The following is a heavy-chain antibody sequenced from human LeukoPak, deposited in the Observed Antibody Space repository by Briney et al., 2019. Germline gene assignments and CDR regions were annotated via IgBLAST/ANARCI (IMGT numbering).Heavy chain of an antibody. CDR2: IYTSGST. J-gene: IGHJ4*02. D-gene: IGHD6-6*01. CDR1: GGSISSYY. Sequence: PSETLSLTCTVSGGSISSYYWSWIRQPAGKGLEWIGRIYTSGSTSYNPSLKSRVTMSVDTSKNQFSLKLSSVTASDTAVYYCARGGEYSSSSGLFDFWGQGTLVTVSS. V-gene: IGHV4-4*07. CDR3: ARGGEYSSSSGLFDF.